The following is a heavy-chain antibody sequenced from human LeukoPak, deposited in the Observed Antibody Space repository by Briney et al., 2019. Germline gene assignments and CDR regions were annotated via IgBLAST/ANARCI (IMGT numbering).Heavy chain of an antibody. CDR2: FDPEDGET. Sequence: GASVKVSCKVSGYTLTELSMHWVRQAPGKGLEWMGGFDPEDGETIYAQKFQGRVTITADESTSTAYMELSSLRSEDTAVYYCASGYYDSSGYYGYYYYGMDVWGQGTTVTVSS. J-gene: IGHJ6*02. CDR3: ASGYYDSSGYYGYYYYGMDV. D-gene: IGHD3-22*01. CDR1: GYTLTELS. V-gene: IGHV1-24*01.